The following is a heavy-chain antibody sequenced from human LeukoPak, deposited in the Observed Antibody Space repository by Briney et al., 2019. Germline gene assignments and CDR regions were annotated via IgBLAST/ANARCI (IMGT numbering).Heavy chain of an antibody. V-gene: IGHV1-2*02. CDR3: ASTMATIKEWFDP. Sequence: GASVKVACRAYGYTFTGYYMHWVRQAPGHGREWMGWINPNSGGTNYAQKFQGRVTMTRDTSISTAYMELSRLRSDDTAVYYCASTMATIKEWFDPWGKGTLVTVSS. J-gene: IGHJ5*02. D-gene: IGHD5-24*01. CDR2: INPNSGGT. CDR1: GYTFTGYY.